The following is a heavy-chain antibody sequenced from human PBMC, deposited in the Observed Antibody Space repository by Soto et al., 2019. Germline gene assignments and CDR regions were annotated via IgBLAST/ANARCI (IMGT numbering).Heavy chain of an antibody. CDR1: GFTFSSYA. CDR2: ISYDGSNK. D-gene: IGHD3-22*01. J-gene: IGHJ4*02. CDR3: AKKYYDSSGYYIADY. Sequence: HPGGSLRLSCAASGFTFSSYAMHWVRQAPGKGLEWVAVISYDGSNKYYADSVKGRFTISRDNSKNTLYLQMNSLRAEDTAVYYCAKKYYDSSGYYIADYWGQGTLDTVSS. V-gene: IGHV3-30*18.